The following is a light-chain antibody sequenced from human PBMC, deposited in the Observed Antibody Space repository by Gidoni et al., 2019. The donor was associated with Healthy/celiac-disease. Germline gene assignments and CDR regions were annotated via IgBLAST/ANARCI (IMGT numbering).Light chain of an antibody. CDR1: QSVSSSY. CDR2: GAS. J-gene: IGKJ5*01. CDR3: QQYGSSTIT. V-gene: IGKV3-20*01. Sequence: EIVLTQSPGTRSLSPGERATLSCRARQSVSSSYLAWYQQKPGQAPRLLISGASSRSTGIPDRFRGSGSGTDFTLTISRLEPEDFAVYYCQQYGSSTITFGQGTRLEIK.